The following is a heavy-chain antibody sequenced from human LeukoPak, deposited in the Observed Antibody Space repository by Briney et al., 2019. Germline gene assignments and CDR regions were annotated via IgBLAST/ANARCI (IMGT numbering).Heavy chain of an antibody. D-gene: IGHD3-22*01. CDR2: INPNSGGT. CDR1: GYTFTGYY. CDR3: ASLINYYDSSGYYYHY. Sequence: EASVKVSCKASGYTFTGYYMHWVRQAPGQGLEWMGRINPNSGGTNYAQKFQGRVTMTRDTSISPAYMELSRLRSDDTAVYYCASLINYYDSSGYYYHYWGQGTLVTVSS. V-gene: IGHV1-2*06. J-gene: IGHJ4*02.